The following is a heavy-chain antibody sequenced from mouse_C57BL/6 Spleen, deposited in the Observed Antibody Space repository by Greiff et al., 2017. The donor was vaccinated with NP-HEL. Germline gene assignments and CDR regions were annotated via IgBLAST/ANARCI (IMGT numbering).Heavy chain of an antibody. CDR2: ISDGGSYT. CDR1: GFTFSSYA. Sequence: EVNVVESGGGLVKPGGSLKLSCAASGFTFSSYAMSWVRQTPEKRLEWVATISDGGSYTYYPDNVKGRFTISRDNAKNNLYLQMSHLKSEDTAMYYCARYYYGSSYAMDYWGQGTSVTVSS. D-gene: IGHD1-1*01. J-gene: IGHJ4*01. V-gene: IGHV5-4*03. CDR3: ARYYYGSSYAMDY.